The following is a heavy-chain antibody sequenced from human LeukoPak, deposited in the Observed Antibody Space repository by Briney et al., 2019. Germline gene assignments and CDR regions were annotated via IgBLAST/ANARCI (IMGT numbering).Heavy chain of an antibody. Sequence: GGSLRLSCAASGFTFSSYGMSWVRQAPGKGLEWVSVIYSGGSTYYADSVKGRFTISRDNSKNTLYLQMNSLRAEDTAVYYCARGPSYWGQGTLVTVSS. V-gene: IGHV3-53*01. CDR2: IYSGGST. CDR3: ARGPSY. CDR1: GFTFSSYG. J-gene: IGHJ4*02.